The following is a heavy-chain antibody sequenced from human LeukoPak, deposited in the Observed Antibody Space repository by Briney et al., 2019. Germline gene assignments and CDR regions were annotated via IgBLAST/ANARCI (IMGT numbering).Heavy chain of an antibody. Sequence: ASVKVSCKASGYTFTSYDINWVRQATGQGLEWMGWMNPNSGNTGYAQKFQGRVTMTRNTSISTAYMELSSLRSEDTAVYYCARVPRITGTGPPRRFDYWGRGTLVTVSS. D-gene: IGHD1-20*01. CDR3: ARVPRITGTGPPRRFDY. CDR1: GYTFTSYD. V-gene: IGHV1-8*01. J-gene: IGHJ4*02. CDR2: MNPNSGNT.